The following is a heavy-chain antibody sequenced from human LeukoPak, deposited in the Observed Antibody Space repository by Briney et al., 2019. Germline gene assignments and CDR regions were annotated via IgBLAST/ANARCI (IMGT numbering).Heavy chain of an antibody. J-gene: IGHJ6*02. V-gene: IGHV1-69*04. CDR3: ARDYYDSSGPTGMDV. D-gene: IGHD3-22*01. CDR2: IIPILGIA. CDR1: GGTFSSYA. Sequence: SVKVSCTASGGTFSSYAISWVRQAPGQGLEWMGRIIPILGIANYAQKFQGRVTITADKSTSTAYMELSSLRSEDTAVYYCARDYYDSSGPTGMDVWGQGTTVTVSS.